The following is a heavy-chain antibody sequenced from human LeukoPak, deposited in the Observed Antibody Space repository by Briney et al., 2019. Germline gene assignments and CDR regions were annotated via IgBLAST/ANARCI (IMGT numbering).Heavy chain of an antibody. CDR1: GGSISSYY. Sequence: SETLSLTCTVSGGSISSYYWGWIRQPPGKGLEWIGSIYYSGSTYYNPSLKSRVTISVDTSKNQFSLKLSSVTAADTAVYYCAAGRDYYDSSGYLLYAFDIWGQGTMVTVSS. D-gene: IGHD3-22*01. CDR3: AAGRDYYDSSGYLLYAFDI. CDR2: IYYSGST. J-gene: IGHJ3*02. V-gene: IGHV4-39*07.